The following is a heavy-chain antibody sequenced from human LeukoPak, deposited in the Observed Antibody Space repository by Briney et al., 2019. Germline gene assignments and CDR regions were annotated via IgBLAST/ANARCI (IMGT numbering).Heavy chain of an antibody. CDR1: GGSISSSSYY. CDR2: IYYSGST. J-gene: IGHJ5*02. V-gene: IGHV4-39*01. D-gene: IGHD6-6*01. CDR3: ARACIAAQGFDP. Sequence: SETLSLTCTVSGGSISSSSYYWGWIRQPPGKGLEWIGSIYYSGSTYYNPSLKSRVTISVDTSKNQFSLKLSSVTAAGTAAYYCARACIAAQGFDPWGQGTLVTVSS.